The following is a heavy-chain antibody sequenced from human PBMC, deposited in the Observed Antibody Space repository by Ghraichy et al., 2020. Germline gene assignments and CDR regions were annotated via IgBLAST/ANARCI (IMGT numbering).Heavy chain of an antibody. CDR1: GGSISSYY. CDR2: IYYSGST. V-gene: IGHV4-59*01. J-gene: IGHJ6*02. CDR3: ARVSRDGYIAYYYNGMDV. Sequence: SETLSLTCTVSGGSISSYYWSWIRQPPGKGLEWIGYIYYSGSTNYNPSLKSRVTISVDTSKNQFSLKLSSVTAADTAVYYCARVSRDGYIAYYYNGMDVWGQGTTVTVSS. D-gene: IGHD5-24*01.